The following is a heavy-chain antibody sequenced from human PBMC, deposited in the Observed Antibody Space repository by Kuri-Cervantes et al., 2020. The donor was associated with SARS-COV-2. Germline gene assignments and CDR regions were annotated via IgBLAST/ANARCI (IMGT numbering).Heavy chain of an antibody. Sequence: SVKVSCRGSGGSFNNYGINFVRQVPGQGLEWVGGITPLFGATDNAQKFKGRVTFTADKSTNTAYMGLGSLKSDDTAAYYCARGTGTKPGLGYFDSWGQGTLVTVSS. CDR3: ARGTGTKPGLGYFDS. D-gene: IGHD1-7*01. V-gene: IGHV1-69*06. CDR1: GGSFNNYG. J-gene: IGHJ4*02. CDR2: ITPLFGAT.